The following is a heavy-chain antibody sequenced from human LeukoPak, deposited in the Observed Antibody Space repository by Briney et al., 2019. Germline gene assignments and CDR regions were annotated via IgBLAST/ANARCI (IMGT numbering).Heavy chain of an antibody. D-gene: IGHD3-22*01. Sequence: GASVKVSCKASGYTFTSYGISWVRQAPGQGLEWMGWISAYNGNTNYAQKLQGRVTMTTDTSTSTAYMELRSLRSDNTAAYYCARVGTYYYDSSGYHEDYYGMDVWGQGTTVTVSS. J-gene: IGHJ6*02. CDR3: ARVGTYYYDSSGYHEDYYGMDV. CDR2: ISAYNGNT. CDR1: GYTFTSYG. V-gene: IGHV1-18*01.